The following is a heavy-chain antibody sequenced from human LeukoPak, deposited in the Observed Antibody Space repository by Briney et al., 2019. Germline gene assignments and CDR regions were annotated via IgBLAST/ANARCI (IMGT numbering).Heavy chain of an antibody. V-gene: IGHV1-24*01. Sequence: ASVKVSCKASRNIFTGYFIHWVRQAPGQGLEWMGGFDPEDGETIYAQKFQGRVTMTEDTSTDTAYMELSSLRSEDTAVYYCATFDLDYGMDVWGQGTTVTVSS. J-gene: IGHJ6*02. CDR1: RNIFTGYF. CDR3: ATFDLDYGMDV. CDR2: FDPEDGET.